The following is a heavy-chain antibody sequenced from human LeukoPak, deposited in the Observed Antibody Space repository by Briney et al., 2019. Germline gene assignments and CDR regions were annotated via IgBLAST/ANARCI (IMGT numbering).Heavy chain of an antibody. Sequence: SETLSLTCTISGGSISSSSYYWGWIRQPPEKGLEWIGSIYYNGGTYYNPSLKSRVTISVDTSKNQFSLKLSSVTAADTAVYYCARLIVVVVAATADYWGQGTLVTVSS. D-gene: IGHD2-15*01. J-gene: IGHJ4*02. V-gene: IGHV4-39*01. CDR3: ARLIVVVVAATADY. CDR2: IYYNGGT. CDR1: GGSISSSSYY.